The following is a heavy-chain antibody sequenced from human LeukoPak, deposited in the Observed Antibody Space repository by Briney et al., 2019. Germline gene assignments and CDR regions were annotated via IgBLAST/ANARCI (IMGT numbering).Heavy chain of an antibody. CDR3: ARLAVAGIRTDQFDY. Sequence: QPGRSLRLSCAASGFTFSSYAMHWVRQAPGKGLEWVAVISYDGSNKYYADSVKGRFTISRDNSKNTLYLQMNSLRAEDTAVYYCARLAVAGIRTDQFDYWGQGTLVTVSS. CDR1: GFTFSSYA. CDR2: ISYDGSNK. J-gene: IGHJ4*02. V-gene: IGHV3-30*04. D-gene: IGHD6-19*01.